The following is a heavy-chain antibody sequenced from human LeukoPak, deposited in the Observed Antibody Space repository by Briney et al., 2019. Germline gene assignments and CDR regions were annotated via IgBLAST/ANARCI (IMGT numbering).Heavy chain of an antibody. CDR1: GFTFSSYS. V-gene: IGHV3-21*01. J-gene: IGHJ4*02. CDR3: ARDHYYDSSGYYYGFDY. D-gene: IGHD3-22*01. CDR2: ISSSSSSYI. Sequence: GGSLRLSCAASGFTFSSYSMNWVRQAPGKGLEWVSSISSSSSSYIYYADSVKGRFTISRDNAKNSLYLQMNSLRAEDTAVYYCARDHYYDSSGYYYGFDYWGQGTLVTVSS.